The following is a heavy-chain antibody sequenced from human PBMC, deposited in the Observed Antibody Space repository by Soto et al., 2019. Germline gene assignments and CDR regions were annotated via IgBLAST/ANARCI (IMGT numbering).Heavy chain of an antibody. CDR2: IYDSGST. V-gene: IGHV4-59*01. Sequence: PSQTLSLTCTVSCGSITNFYWIWLRQPPGKGLEWIGYIYDSGSTSYNPSLKSRVTISVDTSKNQFSLKLSSVTAADTAVYYCARLRYCISTSCLGSYYYYYGMDVWGQGTTVTVSS. D-gene: IGHD2-2*01. CDR3: ARLRYCISTSCLGSYYYYYGMDV. J-gene: IGHJ6*02. CDR1: CGSITNFY.